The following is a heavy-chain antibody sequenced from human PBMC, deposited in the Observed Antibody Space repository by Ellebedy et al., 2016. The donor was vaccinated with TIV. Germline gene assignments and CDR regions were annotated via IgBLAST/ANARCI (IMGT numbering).Heavy chain of an antibody. V-gene: IGHV3-7*03. CDR2: IKKDGSDK. CDR3: AAGAGWLIDY. D-gene: IGHD6-19*01. CDR1: GLPFSDEW. Sequence: PGGSLRLSCVGSGLPFSDEWMNWVRQAPGKGLEWVANIKKDGSDKYYVGSVKGRFTISRDNAKSSLYLQMNSLRAEDTAMYYCAAGAGWLIDYWGQGTLVTVFS. J-gene: IGHJ4*02.